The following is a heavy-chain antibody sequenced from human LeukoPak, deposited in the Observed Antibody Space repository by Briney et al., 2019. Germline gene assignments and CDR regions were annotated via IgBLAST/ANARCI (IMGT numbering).Heavy chain of an antibody. Sequence: GGSLRLSCAASGFIFSSYAISWVRQAPGQGLEWMGGIIPIFGTANYAQKFQGRVTITADESTSTAYMELSSLRSEDTAVYYCARDKVVGIAARFSWSDPWGQGTLVTVSS. CDR3: ARDKVVGIAARFSWSDP. V-gene: IGHV1-69*01. CDR2: IIPIFGTA. CDR1: GFIFSSYA. D-gene: IGHD6-6*01. J-gene: IGHJ5*02.